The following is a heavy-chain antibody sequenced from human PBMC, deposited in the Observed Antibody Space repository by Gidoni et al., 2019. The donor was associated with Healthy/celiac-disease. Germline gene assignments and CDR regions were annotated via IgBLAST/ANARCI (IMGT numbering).Heavy chain of an antibody. CDR2: IYYSGSA. CDR3: ARVVGGSRVVTATYYFDY. CDR1: GGSISTYY. Sequence: QVQLQESGPGLVKPSETLSLPCTVSGGSISTYYWIWIRQPPGKGLECIWYIYYSGSANYNPSRKSRVTIAVDTSKNQLSLKLSSVTAADTAVYYWARVVGGSRVVTATYYFDYWGQGTLVTVSS. J-gene: IGHJ4*02. V-gene: IGHV4-59*01. D-gene: IGHD2-21*02.